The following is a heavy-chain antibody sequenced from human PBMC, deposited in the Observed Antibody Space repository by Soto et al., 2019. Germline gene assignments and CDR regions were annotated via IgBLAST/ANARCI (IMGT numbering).Heavy chain of an antibody. CDR1: GFTFSSYA. V-gene: IGHV3-23*01. CDR2: ISASGGAT. J-gene: IGHJ4*01. Sequence: GGSLRLSCAASGFTFSSYAMSWVRQAPGKGLEWVSAISASGGATYYADPVKGRFTISRDNSKNTLYVQMNSLRAEDTAVYYCAKDLQGNWNPDYWGHGTLVTVSS. CDR3: AKDLQGNWNPDY. D-gene: IGHD1-1*01.